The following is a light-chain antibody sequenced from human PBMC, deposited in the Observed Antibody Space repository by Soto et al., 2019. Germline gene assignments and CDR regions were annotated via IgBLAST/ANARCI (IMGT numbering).Light chain of an antibody. J-gene: IGKJ4*01. CDR3: QRRGN. V-gene: IGKV3-11*01. Sequence: EFVLTQSPATLSLSPGERATLSCRASQSVRSYLAWYQQKPGQAPRLLIFDVYNRAPGIPARFSGSGSGSDFTPTISVLEPEDFAVYYCQRRGNVGGRTKVEIK. CDR1: QSVRSY. CDR2: DVY.